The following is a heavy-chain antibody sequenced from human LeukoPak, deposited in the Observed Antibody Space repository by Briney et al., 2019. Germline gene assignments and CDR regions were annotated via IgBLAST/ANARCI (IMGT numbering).Heavy chain of an antibody. CDR3: ARDLVPSYYYGSGSYYWDV. CDR2: INPNSGGT. J-gene: IGHJ6*02. D-gene: IGHD3-10*01. CDR1: GYTFTGYY. V-gene: IGHV1-2*02. Sequence: GASVKVSCKASGYTFTGYYMHWVRQAPGQGLEWMGWINPNSGGTNYAQKFQGRVTMTRDTSISTAYMELSRLRSDDTAVYYCARDLVPSYYYGSGSYYWDVWGQGTMVTVSS.